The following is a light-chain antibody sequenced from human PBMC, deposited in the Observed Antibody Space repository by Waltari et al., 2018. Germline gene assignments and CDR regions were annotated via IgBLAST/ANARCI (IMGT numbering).Light chain of an antibody. CDR1: LVHSEENTY. CDR2: RVS. Sequence: LVHSEENTYLNGFHQRPGQSPRRLFYRVSRRDFGVPDRFSGSGSGTYFTLKISRVEAEDVGVYYCMQGTHWPGTFGQGTKVEIK. J-gene: IGKJ1*01. V-gene: IGKV2-30*02. CDR3: MQGTHWPGT.